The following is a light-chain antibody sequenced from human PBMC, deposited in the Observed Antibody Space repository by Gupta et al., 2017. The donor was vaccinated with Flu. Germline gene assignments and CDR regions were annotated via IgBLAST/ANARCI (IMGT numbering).Light chain of an antibody. Sequence: PSSVSASVGDTVTITCRASQGISAWLAWYQQKPGKAPKLLMSAASSLESGVPTRFPGSGSGTDFTLTISLLQPEHFATYYCQRTANFPWTFGQGTKLEIQ. J-gene: IGKJ1*01. CDR1: QGISAW. V-gene: IGKV1-12*01. CDR2: AAS. CDR3: QRTANFPWT.